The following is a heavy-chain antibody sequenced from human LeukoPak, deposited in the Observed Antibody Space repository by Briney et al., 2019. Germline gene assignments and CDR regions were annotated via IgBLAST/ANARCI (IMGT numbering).Heavy chain of an antibody. V-gene: IGHV1-2*04. Sequence: EASVKVSCKASGYTFTGYYMHWVRQAPGQGPEWMGWINPNSGGTNYAQKFQGWVTMTRDTSISTAYMELSRLRSDDTAVYYCARVSIQERGLYGMDVWGQGTTVTVSS. CDR2: INPNSGGT. D-gene: IGHD1-26*01. J-gene: IGHJ6*02. CDR1: GYTFTGYY. CDR3: ARVSIQERGLYGMDV.